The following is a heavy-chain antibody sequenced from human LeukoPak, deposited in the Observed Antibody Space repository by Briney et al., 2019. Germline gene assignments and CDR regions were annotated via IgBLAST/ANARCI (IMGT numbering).Heavy chain of an antibody. CDR1: GGSISSGSYY. J-gene: IGHJ6*03. Sequence: SETLSLTCTVSGGSISSGSYYWSWIRQPAGKGLEWIGRIYTSGSTYYNPSLKSRVTISVDTSKNQFSLKLSSVTAADTAVYYCARDNRELGYYYYMDVWGKGTTVTVSS. V-gene: IGHV4-61*02. D-gene: IGHD1-26*01. CDR3: ARDNRELGYYYYMDV. CDR2: IYTSGST.